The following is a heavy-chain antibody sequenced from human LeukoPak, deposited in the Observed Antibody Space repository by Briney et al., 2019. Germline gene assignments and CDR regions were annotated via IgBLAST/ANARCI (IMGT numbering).Heavy chain of an antibody. CDR3: ATRKWGFDY. J-gene: IGHJ4*02. CDR2: ISGSDSST. CDR1: GFTFSINA. D-gene: IGHD1-14*01. Sequence: GGSLRLSCAASGFTFSINAMSWVRQAPGKGLEWVSVISGSDSSTYYADSVKGRFTISRDNSKNTLYLQMNSLRADDTAVYYCATRKWGFDYWGQGTLVTVSS. V-gene: IGHV3-23*01.